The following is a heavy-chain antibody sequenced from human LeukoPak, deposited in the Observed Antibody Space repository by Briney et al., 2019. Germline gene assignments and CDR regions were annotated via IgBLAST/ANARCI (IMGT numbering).Heavy chain of an antibody. J-gene: IGHJ5*02. Sequence: ASVKVSCKASGYTFTSYGISWVRQAPGQGLEWMGWISAYNGNTNYAQKLQGRVTMTTDTSTSTAYMELRSLRSDDTAVYYCARNRPSGEEEPAPKSVPFDPWGQGTLVTVSS. D-gene: IGHD2-2*01. CDR2: ISAYNGNT. V-gene: IGHV1-18*01. CDR3: ARNRPSGEEEPAPKSVPFDP. CDR1: GYTFTSYG.